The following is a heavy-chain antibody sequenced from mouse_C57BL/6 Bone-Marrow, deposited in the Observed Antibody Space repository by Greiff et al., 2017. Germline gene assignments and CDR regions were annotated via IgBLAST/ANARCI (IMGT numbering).Heavy chain of an antibody. CDR2: ISDGGSYT. CDR1: GFTFSSYA. Sequence: EVQLVEPGGGLVKPGGSLKLSCAASGFTFSSYAMSWVRQTPEKRLEWVATISDGGSYTYYPDNVKGRFTINRNNAKNNLYLQVSHLKSEDTAMDSCARDGGNPYYFDYWGQGTTLTVSS. CDR3: ARDGGNPYYFDY. J-gene: IGHJ2*01. D-gene: IGHD1-1*02. V-gene: IGHV5-4*01.